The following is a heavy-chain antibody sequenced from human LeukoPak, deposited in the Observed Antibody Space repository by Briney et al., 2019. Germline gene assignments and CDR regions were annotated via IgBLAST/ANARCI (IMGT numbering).Heavy chain of an antibody. CDR2: INPNSGGT. CDR3: ARARTTVVTPLSHFDY. J-gene: IGHJ4*02. Sequence: ASVKVSCKASGYTFTGYYMHWVRQAPGQGLEWMGWINPNSGGTNYAQKFQGRVTMTRDTSISTAYMELSRLRSDDTAVYYRARARTTVVTPLSHFDYWGQGTLVTVSS. CDR1: GYTFTGYY. V-gene: IGHV1-2*02. D-gene: IGHD4-23*01.